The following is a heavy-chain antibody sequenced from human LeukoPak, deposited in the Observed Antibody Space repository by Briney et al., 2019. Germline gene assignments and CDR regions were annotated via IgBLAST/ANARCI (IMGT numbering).Heavy chain of an antibody. D-gene: IGHD4-17*01. J-gene: IGHJ4*02. V-gene: IGHV3-66*01. CDR3: ARDLAPSVPTGGGNYFDY. CDR1: GFTVSSNY. CDR2: IYAGDNT. Sequence: GGSLRLSCAASGFTVSSNYMSWVRQAPGKGLEWVSVIYAGDNTYYADSVKGRFTISRDNSKNTLYLQMNSLRAEDTAVYHCARDLAPSVPTGGGNYFDYWGQGTLVTVSS.